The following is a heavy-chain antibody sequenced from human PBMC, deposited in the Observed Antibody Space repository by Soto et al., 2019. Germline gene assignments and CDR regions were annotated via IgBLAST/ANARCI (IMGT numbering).Heavy chain of an antibody. Sequence: ASLKVSYKASGYTFTSYAMHWVRQAPGQRLEWMGWINAGNGNTKYSQKFQGRVTITRDTSASTAYMELSSLRSEDTAVYYCARDPKCSGGSCYTPPWGKETLVTVSS. J-gene: IGHJ5*02. CDR3: ARDPKCSGGSCYTPP. D-gene: IGHD2-15*01. V-gene: IGHV1-3*01. CDR2: INAGNGNT. CDR1: GYTFTSYA.